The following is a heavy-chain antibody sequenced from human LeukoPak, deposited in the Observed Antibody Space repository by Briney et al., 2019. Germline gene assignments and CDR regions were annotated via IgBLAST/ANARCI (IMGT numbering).Heavy chain of an antibody. D-gene: IGHD5-12*01. CDR1: GFTFSSYA. Sequence: GGSLRLSCAASGFTFSSYAMSWVRQAPGKGLEWVSAISGSGGSTYYADSVKCRFTISRDNSKNTLHLQMNSVRAEDTAVYYCAKDRQWIIDYWGQGTLVTVSS. J-gene: IGHJ4*02. CDR3: AKDRQWIIDY. CDR2: ISGSGGST. V-gene: IGHV3-23*01.